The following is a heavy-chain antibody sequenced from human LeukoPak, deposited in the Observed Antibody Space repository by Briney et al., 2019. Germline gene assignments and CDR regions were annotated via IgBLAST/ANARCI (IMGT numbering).Heavy chain of an antibody. Sequence: SETLSLTCAVYGGSFSGYYWSWIRKPPVKGLECIGEINHSGSTNYNPSLKSRVTISVDTSKNQFSLKLSSVTAADTAVYYCARAGTYYYGSGSYYRWGQGTMVTVSS. V-gene: IGHV4-34*01. CDR1: GGSFSGYY. D-gene: IGHD3-10*01. CDR3: ARAGTYYYGSGSYYR. CDR2: INHSGST. J-gene: IGHJ3*01.